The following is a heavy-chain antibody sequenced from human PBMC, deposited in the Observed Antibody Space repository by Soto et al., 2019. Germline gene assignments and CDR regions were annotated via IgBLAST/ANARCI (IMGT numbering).Heavy chain of an antibody. Sequence: PXGCLRLSCAASGFTFSSYCMSWVRQAPGRGLEWMANIKYDGSEKYYVDSVKGRLTISRDNAKNSLYLQMNSLRAEDTAVYYCASRPHKDSRPDHWGQGTLVTVSS. D-gene: IGHD6-13*01. CDR3: ASRPHKDSRPDH. CDR2: IKYDGSEK. J-gene: IGHJ4*02. CDR1: GFTFSSYC. V-gene: IGHV3-7*03.